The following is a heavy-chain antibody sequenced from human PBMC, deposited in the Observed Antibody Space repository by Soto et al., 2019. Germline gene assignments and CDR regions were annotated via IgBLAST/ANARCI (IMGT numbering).Heavy chain of an antibody. CDR1: GYTLNTYF. Sequence: HVQLVQSGGELKKPGASVKVSCNTSGYTLNTYFITWVRQAPGQGLEWMGWISPHNGNTNYAEKFQGRVTMTADTITKTAYMELRNLRIDGTALYYCARDTGNPFDYWGQGTPVTVSS. CDR3: ARDTGNPFDY. J-gene: IGHJ4*02. V-gene: IGHV1-18*01. CDR2: ISPHNGNT.